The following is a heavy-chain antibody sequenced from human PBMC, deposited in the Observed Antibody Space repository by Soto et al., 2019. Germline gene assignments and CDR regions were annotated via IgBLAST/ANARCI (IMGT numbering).Heavy chain of an antibody. V-gene: IGHV1-69*01. CDR1: GGTFSSYA. Sequence: QVQLVQSGAEVKKPGSSVKVSCKASGGTFSSYAISWVRQAPGQGLEWMGGIIPIFGTANYAQKFQGRVTITADEPRRTPNMERTSLRSENTAVFYCASYGPQKHTPKVSEAFDIGAQGTMVTVSS. CDR3: ASYGPQKHTPKVSEAFDI. J-gene: IGHJ3*02. D-gene: IGHD2-2*02. CDR2: IIPIFGTA.